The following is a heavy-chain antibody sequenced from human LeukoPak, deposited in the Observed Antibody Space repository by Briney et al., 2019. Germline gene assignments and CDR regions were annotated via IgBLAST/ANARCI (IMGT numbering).Heavy chain of an antibody. J-gene: IGHJ5*02. CDR1: GGTFSSYA. Sequence: SVKVSCKASGGTFSSYAISWVRQAPGQGLEWMGGIIPIFGTANYAQKFQGRVTITTDESTSTAYMELSSLRSEDTAVYYCARDCAWDYYDSSGYYGWFDPWGQGTLVTVSS. CDR3: ARDCAWDYYDSSGYYGWFDP. V-gene: IGHV1-69*05. CDR2: IIPIFGTA. D-gene: IGHD3-22*01.